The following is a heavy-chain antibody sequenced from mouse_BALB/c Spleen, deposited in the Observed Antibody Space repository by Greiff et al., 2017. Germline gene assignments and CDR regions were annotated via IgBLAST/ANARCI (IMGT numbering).Heavy chain of an antibody. CDR2: IDPETGGT. J-gene: IGHJ2*01. CDR1: GYTFTDYE. D-gene: IGHD1-1*01. Sequence: VQLQQSGAELVRPGASVTLSCKASGYTFTDYEMHWVKQTPVHGLEWIGAIDPETGGTAYNQKFKGKATLTADKSSSTAYMELRSLTSEDSAVYYCTRDYYGSSSFDYWGQGTTLTVSS. V-gene: IGHV1-15*01. CDR3: TRDYYGSSSFDY.